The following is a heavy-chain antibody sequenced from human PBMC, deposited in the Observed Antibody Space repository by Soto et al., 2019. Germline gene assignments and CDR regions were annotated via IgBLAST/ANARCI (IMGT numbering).Heavy chain of an antibody. V-gene: IGHV1-58*01. Sequence: ETAVTVSCKASGFTFTSSAVQWVRQARGQRLEWIGWIVVGSGNTNYAQKFQERVTITRDMSTSTAYMELSSLRSEDTAVYYCAADGGYCSGGSCYWGVGYYGMDVWGQVNTVTV. D-gene: IGHD2-15*01. CDR3: AADGGYCSGGSCYWGVGYYGMDV. J-gene: IGHJ6*02. CDR2: IVVGSGNT. CDR1: GFTFTSSA.